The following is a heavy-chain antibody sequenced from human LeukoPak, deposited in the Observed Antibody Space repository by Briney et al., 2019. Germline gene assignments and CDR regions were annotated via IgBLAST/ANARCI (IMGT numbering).Heavy chain of an antibody. V-gene: IGHV4-59*08. D-gene: IGHD2-21*01. Sequence: ETLSLTCTVSGGSNSSYYWRWIRQPQGKELEWIGYVYYGGSTNYTPPVKSRVTISGDTSKNQFSLKLTSVTAADTAVYFCARHSTRGGDFDYWGQGTLVTVSS. CDR2: VYYGGST. CDR1: GGSNSSYY. J-gene: IGHJ4*02. CDR3: ARHSTRGGDFDY.